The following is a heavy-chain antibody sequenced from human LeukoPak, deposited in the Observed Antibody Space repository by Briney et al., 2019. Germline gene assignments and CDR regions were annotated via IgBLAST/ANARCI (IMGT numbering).Heavy chain of an antibody. V-gene: IGHV3-74*01. J-gene: IGHJ4*02. CDR2: ISTDGSST. CDR3: ARSYPFDY. D-gene: IGHD1-26*01. Sequence: PGGSLRLSCAASGFTFSSYWIHWVRQAPGKGLVWVSRISTDGSSTNYADSVKGRFTISRDNAKNTLYLQMNSLRAVDTAVYYCARSYPFDYWGQGSLLTVSS. CDR1: GFTFSSYW.